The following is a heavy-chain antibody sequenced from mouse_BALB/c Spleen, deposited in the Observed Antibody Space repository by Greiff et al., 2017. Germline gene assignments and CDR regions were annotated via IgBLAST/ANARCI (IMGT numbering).Heavy chain of an antibody. D-gene: IGHD2-3*01. V-gene: IGHV5-6-2*01. CDR3: ARDGYHYYFDY. CDR1: GFTFSSYY. Sequence: DVKLVESGGGLVKLGGSLKLSCAASGFTFSSYYMSWVRQTPEKRLELVAAINSNGGSTYYPDTVKGRFTISRDNAKNTLYLQMSSLKSEDTALYYCARDGYHYYFDYWGQGTTLTVSS. CDR2: INSNGGST. J-gene: IGHJ2*01.